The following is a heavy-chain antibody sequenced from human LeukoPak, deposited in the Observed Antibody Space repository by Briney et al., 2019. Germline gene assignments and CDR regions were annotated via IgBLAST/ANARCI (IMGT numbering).Heavy chain of an antibody. CDR2: ISYDGSNK. J-gene: IGHJ4*02. CDR1: GFTFSSYA. D-gene: IGHD1-26*01. CDR3: ASRSGSLDY. Sequence: PGGSLRLSCAASGFTFSSYAMHWVRQAPGKGLEWVAVISYDGSNKYYADSVKGRFTISRDNSKNTLYLQMNSLRAEDTAVYYCASRSGSLDYWGQGTLVTVSS. V-gene: IGHV3-30*04.